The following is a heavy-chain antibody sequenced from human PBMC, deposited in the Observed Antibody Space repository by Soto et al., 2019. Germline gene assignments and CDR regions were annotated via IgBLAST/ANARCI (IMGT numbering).Heavy chain of an antibody. J-gene: IGHJ6*03. V-gene: IGHV3-30*18. CDR1: GFTFSSYG. Sequence: GGSLRLSCAASGFTFSSYGMHWVRQAPGKGLEWVAVISYDGSNKYYADSVKGRFTISRDNSKNTLYLQMNSLRAEDTAVYYCAKVVGYSGYGDYDYIWGSYRTHPYYYYYMDVWGKGTTVTVSS. CDR2: ISYDGSNK. CDR3: AKVVGYSGYGDYDYIWGSYRTHPYYYYYMDV. D-gene: IGHD3-16*02.